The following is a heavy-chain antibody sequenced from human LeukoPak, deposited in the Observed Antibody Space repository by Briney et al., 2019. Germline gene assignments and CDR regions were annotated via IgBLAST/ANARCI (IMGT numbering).Heavy chain of an antibody. Sequence: GASVKVSCKASGYTFTIYGISWVRQAPGQGLELMGWISAYNGNTNYAQKLQGRVTMTTDTSTSTAYMALRSLGSDDTAVYYCAREIAVAGVDPWGQGTLVTVSS. CDR2: ISAYNGNT. J-gene: IGHJ5*02. CDR3: AREIAVAGVDP. V-gene: IGHV1-18*01. CDR1: GYTFTIYG. D-gene: IGHD6-19*01.